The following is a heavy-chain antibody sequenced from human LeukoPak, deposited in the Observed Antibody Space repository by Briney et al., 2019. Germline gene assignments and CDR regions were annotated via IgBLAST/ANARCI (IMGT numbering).Heavy chain of an antibody. V-gene: IGHV3-23*01. CDR3: AKEAAIVVVVAAASAHFDY. Sequence: VGSLRLSCAASGFTFSSYAMSWVRQAPGKGLEWVSAISGSGGSTYYADSVKGRFTISRDNSKNTLYLQMNSLRAEDTAVYYCAKEAAIVVVVAAASAHFDYWGQGTLVTVSS. CDR1: GFTFSSYA. D-gene: IGHD2-15*01. J-gene: IGHJ4*02. CDR2: ISGSGGST.